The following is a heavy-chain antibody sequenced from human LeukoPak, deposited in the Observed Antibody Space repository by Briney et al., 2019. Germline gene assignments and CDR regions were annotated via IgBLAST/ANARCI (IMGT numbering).Heavy chain of an antibody. D-gene: IGHD6-6*01. Sequence: PSETLSLTCTVSGGSISSYYWSWIRQPPGKGLEWIGYIYYSGSTNYNPSLKSRLTISVDTSKNQFSLKLSSVTAADTAVYYCARAARSWFDPWGQGTLVTVSS. V-gene: IGHV4-59*01. CDR2: IYYSGST. J-gene: IGHJ5*02. CDR1: GGSISSYY. CDR3: ARAARSWFDP.